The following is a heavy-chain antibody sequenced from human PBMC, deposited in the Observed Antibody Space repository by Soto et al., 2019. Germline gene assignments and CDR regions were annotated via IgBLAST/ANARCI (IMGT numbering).Heavy chain of an antibody. CDR1: GGTFSSYA. D-gene: IGHD3-3*02. V-gene: IGHV1-69*01. CDR3: ATQLRQFWSGYWGYGMDV. CDR2: IIPIFGTA. J-gene: IGHJ6*02. Sequence: QVQLVQSGAEVKKPGSSVKVSCKASGGTFSSYAISWVRQAPGQVLEWMGGIIPIFGTANYAQKFQGRVTISADEYTSTAYMELSSRRYEDTAVYYCATQLRQFWSGYWGYGMDVWGQGTTVTVSS.